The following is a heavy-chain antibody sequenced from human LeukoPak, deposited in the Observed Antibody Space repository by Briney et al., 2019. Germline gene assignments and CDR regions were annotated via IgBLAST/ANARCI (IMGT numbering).Heavy chain of an antibody. J-gene: IGHJ4*02. D-gene: IGHD1-26*01. CDR1: GFTFSSSA. CDR3: AKDLNPREAGATIDY. CDR2: ISASGGST. V-gene: IGHV3-23*01. Sequence: GGSLRLSCAASGFTFSSSAMSWVRQVPGKGLEWVSGISASGGSTYYADSVRGRFTISRDNSKNTLYLQMNSLRAEDTAVYHCAKDLNPREAGATIDYWGQGTLVTVSS.